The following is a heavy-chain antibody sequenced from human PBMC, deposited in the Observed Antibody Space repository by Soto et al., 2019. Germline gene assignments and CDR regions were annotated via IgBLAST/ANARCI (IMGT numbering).Heavy chain of an antibody. CDR1: GFTFSSYA. V-gene: IGHV3-23*01. CDR3: AKYPVYSSSTTPFDF. Sequence: PGGSLRLSCAASGFTFSSYAMSWVRQTPGKGLEWVSGISGSGGNTYYADSVKGRFTISRDNSKNTLSLQMNSLSADDTAIFYFAKYPVYSSSTTPFDFWGQGTLVTVSS. D-gene: IGHD6-13*01. CDR2: ISGSGGNT. J-gene: IGHJ4*02.